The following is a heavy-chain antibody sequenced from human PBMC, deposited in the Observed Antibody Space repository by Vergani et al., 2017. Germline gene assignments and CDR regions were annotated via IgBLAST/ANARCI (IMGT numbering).Heavy chain of an antibody. CDR1: GFTFSSYA. CDR3: AREVRGYCSSTSCYTWEEYYYYMDV. CDR2: ISGSGGST. Sequence: EVQLLESGGGLVQPGGSLRLSCAASGFTFSSYAMSWVRQAPGKGLEWVSAISGSGGSTYYADSVKGRFTISRDNSKNTLYLQMNSLRSEDTAVYYCAREVRGYCSSTSCYTWEEYYYYMDVWGKGTTVTVSS. D-gene: IGHD2-2*02. V-gene: IGHV3-23*01. J-gene: IGHJ6*03.